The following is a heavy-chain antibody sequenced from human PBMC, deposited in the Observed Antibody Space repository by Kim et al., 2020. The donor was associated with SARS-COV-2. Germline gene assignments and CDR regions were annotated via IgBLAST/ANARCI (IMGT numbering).Heavy chain of an antibody. CDR1: GFTFSSYG. J-gene: IGHJ4*02. Sequence: GGSLRLSCAASGFTFSSYGMHWVRQAPGKGLEWVAVISYDGSNKYYADSVKGRFTISRDNSKNTLYLQMNSLRAEDTAVYYCAKDLGILTGYSPFDYWGQGTLVTVSS. CDR2: ISYDGSNK. D-gene: IGHD3-9*01. CDR3: AKDLGILTGYSPFDY. V-gene: IGHV3-30*18.